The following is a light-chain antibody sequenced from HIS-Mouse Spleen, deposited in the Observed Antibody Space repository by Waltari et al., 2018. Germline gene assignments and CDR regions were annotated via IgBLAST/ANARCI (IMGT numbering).Light chain of an antibody. J-gene: IGLJ2*01. V-gene: IGLV3-21*02. Sequence: SYVLTQPPSVSVAPGQTARITWGGNNLGSKSVPWYQQNPGQAPVLVVYDDSARPSGFPERFSGSNSGNTATLTISRVEAGDEADYYCQVWDSSSDHPVVFGGGTKLTVL. CDR1: NLGSKS. CDR2: DDS. CDR3: QVWDSSSDHPVV.